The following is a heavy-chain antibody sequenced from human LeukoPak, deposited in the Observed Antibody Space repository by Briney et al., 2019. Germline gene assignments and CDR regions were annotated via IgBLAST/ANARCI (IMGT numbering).Heavy chain of an antibody. V-gene: IGHV3-21*01. CDR3: ARDYYGDPTTDFDY. CDR1: GFTFRSYN. D-gene: IGHD4-17*01. CDR2: ISSSSTYI. Sequence: GGSLRLSCAASGFTFRSYNINWVRQAPGKGLEWVSSISSSSTYIYYADSVKGRFTISRDNAKNSLYLQMNSLRAEDTAVYYCARDYYGDPTTDFDYWGQGTLVTVSS. J-gene: IGHJ4*02.